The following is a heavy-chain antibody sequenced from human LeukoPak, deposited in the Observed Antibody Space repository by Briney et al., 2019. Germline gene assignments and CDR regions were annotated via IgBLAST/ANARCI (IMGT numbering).Heavy chain of an antibody. CDR1: GGTFSSYA. CDR2: INPNSGGT. D-gene: IGHD7-27*01. CDR3: ARGPHWDPHFDY. V-gene: IGHV1-2*02. Sequence: ASVKVSCEASGGTFSSYAISWVRQAPGQGLEWMGWINPNSGGTNYAQKFQGRVTMTRDTSISTAYMELSRLRSDDTAVYYCARGPHWDPHFDYWGQGTLVTVSS. J-gene: IGHJ4*02.